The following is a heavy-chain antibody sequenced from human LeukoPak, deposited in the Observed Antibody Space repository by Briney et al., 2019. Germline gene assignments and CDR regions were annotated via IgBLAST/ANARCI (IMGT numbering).Heavy chain of an antibody. CDR1: GVTLSNYA. J-gene: IGHJ4*02. Sequence: GGSLRLSCVASGVTLSNYAMSWARQAPGKGLEWVSGISSSGSGGNTYYADSVKGRFTISRDSSRNTLFLHMNTLRAEDTALYYCAKDIGDSSGYYSLVAPYFDYWGQGTLVTVSS. CDR2: ISSSGSGGNT. V-gene: IGHV3-23*01. CDR3: AKDIGDSSGYYSLVAPYFDY. D-gene: IGHD3-22*01.